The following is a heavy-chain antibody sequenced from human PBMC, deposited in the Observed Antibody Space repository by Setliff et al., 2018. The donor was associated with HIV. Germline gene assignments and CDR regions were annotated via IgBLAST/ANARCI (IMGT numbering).Heavy chain of an antibody. CDR2: IYHSGST. J-gene: IGHJ5*02. CDR3: ARMGEGNSSGQNWFDP. V-gene: IGHV4-38-2*02. CDR1: GYSISSGYY. Sequence: PSETLSLTCTVSGYSISSGYYWGWIRQPPGKGLEWIGSIYHSGSTYYNPSLKSRVTISVDTSKNQFSLKLSSVTAADTAVYYCARMGEGNSSGQNWFDPWGQGTLVTVSS. D-gene: IGHD6-19*01.